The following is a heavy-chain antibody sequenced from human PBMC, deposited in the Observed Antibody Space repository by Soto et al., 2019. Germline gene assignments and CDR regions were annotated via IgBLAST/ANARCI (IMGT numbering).Heavy chain of an antibody. CDR3: TSHSPEDMIRN. Sequence: EVQLVESGGGLVQPGGSLKLSCAASGFTFSGSAMHWVRQASGKGLEWVGRIRNKTHSYATAYAASVKGRFTISRDDSKNTAYLQMNSLKTEDTAVYYCTSHSPEDMIRNWGPGTLVTVSS. V-gene: IGHV3-73*02. J-gene: IGHJ4*02. CDR1: GFTFSGSA. D-gene: IGHD2-15*01. CDR2: IRNKTHSYAT.